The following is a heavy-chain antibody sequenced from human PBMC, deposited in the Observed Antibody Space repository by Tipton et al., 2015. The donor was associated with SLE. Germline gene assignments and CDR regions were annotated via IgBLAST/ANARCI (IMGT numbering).Heavy chain of an antibody. J-gene: IGHJ4*02. D-gene: IGHD3-22*01. CDR2: IYYTGNT. CDR1: GGSISSSSYY. CDR3: ARDEYRYDGTGYHLLGHFDY. Sequence: TLSLTCTVSGGSISSSSYYWGWIRQPPGKGLEWIGNIYYTGNTFYNPSLKSRVTISLDTSKNQFSLKLSSVTAADTAVYYCARDEYRYDGTGYHLLGHFDYWGQGTLVTVS. V-gene: IGHV4-39*07.